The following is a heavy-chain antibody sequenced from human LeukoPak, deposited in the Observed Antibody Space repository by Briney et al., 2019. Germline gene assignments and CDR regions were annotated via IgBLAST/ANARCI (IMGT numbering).Heavy chain of an antibody. CDR3: AGSSCFDY. D-gene: IGHD6-13*01. V-gene: IGHV3-30*04. J-gene: IGHJ4*02. Sequence: GGSLRLSCAASGFTFSSYAMHWVRQAPGKGLEWVAVISYDGSNKYYADSVKGRFTISRDNSKNTLYLQMNSLRAEDTAVYYCAGSSCFDYWGQGTLVTVSS. CDR2: ISYDGSNK. CDR1: GFTFSSYA.